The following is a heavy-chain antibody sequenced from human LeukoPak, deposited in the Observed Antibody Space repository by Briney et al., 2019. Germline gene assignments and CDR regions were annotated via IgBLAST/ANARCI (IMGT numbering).Heavy chain of an antibody. J-gene: IGHJ6*03. CDR3: TASRYCSSTSCHPLDYYYYYMDV. V-gene: IGHV4-39*07. D-gene: IGHD2-2*01. CDR1: GGSISSSSYY. Sequence: SETLSLTCTVSGGSISSSSYYWGWIRQPPGKGLEWIGSIYYSGSTYYNPSLKSRVTISVDTSKNQFSLMLSSVTAADTAVYYCTASRYCSSTSCHPLDYYYYYMDVWGKGTTVTVSS. CDR2: IYYSGST.